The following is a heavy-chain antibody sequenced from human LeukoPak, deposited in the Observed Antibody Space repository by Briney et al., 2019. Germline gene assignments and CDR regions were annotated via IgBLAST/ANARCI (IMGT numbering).Heavy chain of an antibody. CDR1: GFTFSSYA. CDR3: ARDSTLTGYYATIDY. J-gene: IGHJ4*02. Sequence: PGRSLRLSCAASGFTFSSYAMHWVRQAPGKGLEWVAVISYDGSNKYYADSVKGRFTISRDNSKNTLYLQMNSLRAEDTAVYYCARDSTLTGYYATIDYWGQGTLVTVSS. CDR2: ISYDGSNK. V-gene: IGHV3-30-3*01. D-gene: IGHD3-9*01.